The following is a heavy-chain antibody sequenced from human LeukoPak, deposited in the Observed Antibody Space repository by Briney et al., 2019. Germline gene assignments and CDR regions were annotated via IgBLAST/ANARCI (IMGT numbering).Heavy chain of an antibody. V-gene: IGHV3-64*01. D-gene: IGHD2-2*01. CDR2: ISSNGGST. CDR1: GFTFSSYA. Sequence: HPGGSLRLSRAASGFTFSSYAMHRVRQAPGKGLEYVSAISSNGGSTYYANSVKGRFTISRDNSKNTLYLQMGSLRAEDMAVYYCARAEYCSSTSCYSPYYYYYYMDVWGKGTTVTVSS. CDR3: ARAEYCSSTSCYSPYYYYYYMDV. J-gene: IGHJ6*03.